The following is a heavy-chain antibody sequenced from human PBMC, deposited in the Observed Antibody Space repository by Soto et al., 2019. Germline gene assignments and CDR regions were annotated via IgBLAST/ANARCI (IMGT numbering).Heavy chain of an antibody. D-gene: IGHD3-10*01. CDR2: ISAYNANT. CDR3: ERPIWFGASSVFDM. CDR1: GYTFSSYG. J-gene: IGHJ3*02. Sequence: QVQLVQSGAEVKKPGASVKVSCKASGYTFSSYGIIWVRQAPGQGLEWMGWISAYNANTSYAQKVQDRVTMTTDTPTRTVYMEMRSVSSADTPVYYCERPIWFGASSVFDMWGQGTMVTVSS. V-gene: IGHV1-18*01.